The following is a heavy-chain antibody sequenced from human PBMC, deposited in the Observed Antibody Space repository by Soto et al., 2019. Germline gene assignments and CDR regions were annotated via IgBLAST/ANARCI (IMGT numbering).Heavy chain of an antibody. CDR3: ARDEESSGYSGYDYYYYGMDV. CDR1: GYTFTSYG. CDR2: ISAYNGNT. J-gene: IGHJ6*02. V-gene: IGHV1-18*01. D-gene: IGHD5-12*01. Sequence: ASVKVSCKASGYTFTSYGISWVRQAPGQGLEWRGWISAYNGNTKYAQKLQGRVTMTTDTSTSTAYMELRSLRSDDTAVYYCARDEESSGYSGYDYYYYGMDVWGQGTTVTVSS.